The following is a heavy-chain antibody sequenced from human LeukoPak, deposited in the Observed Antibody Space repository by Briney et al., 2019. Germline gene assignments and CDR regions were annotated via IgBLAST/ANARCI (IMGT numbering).Heavy chain of an antibody. J-gene: IGHJ4*02. CDR3: ARGFEGMDV. CDR1: GFIFSDYY. CDR2: ISSSGRTI. D-gene: IGHD3-16*01. V-gene: IGHV3-11*01. Sequence: GGSLRLSCAASGFIFSDYYMSWLRQAPGKGLEWVSYISSSGRTIYYADSVKGRFTISRDNAKNSLYLQMNSLRAEDTAVYYCARGFEGMDVWGQGTLVTVSS.